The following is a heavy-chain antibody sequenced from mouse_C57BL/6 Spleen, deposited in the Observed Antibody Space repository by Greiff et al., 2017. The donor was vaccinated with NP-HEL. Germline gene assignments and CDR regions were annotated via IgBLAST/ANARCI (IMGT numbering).Heavy chain of an antibody. Sequence: QVQLQQSGAELVKPGASVKISCKASGYAFSSYWMNWVKQRPGKGLEWIGQIYPGDGDTNYNGKFKGKATLTADKSSSTAYMQHSSLTSEDSAVYCCAREGAALGSYLDYWGHGTTLTVSS. J-gene: IGHJ2*01. CDR1: GYAFSSYW. V-gene: IGHV1-80*01. CDR2: IYPGDGDT. CDR3: AREGAALGSYLDY. D-gene: IGHD3-3*01.